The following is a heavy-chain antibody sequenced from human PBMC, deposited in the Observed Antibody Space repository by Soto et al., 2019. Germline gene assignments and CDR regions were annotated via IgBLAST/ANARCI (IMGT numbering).Heavy chain of an antibody. V-gene: IGHV4-59*01. CDR3: ARDSGATTIFDV. Sequence: QVQLQESGPGLVKPSDTLSLTCTVSGGSISRYYWSWIRQPPGKGLEWIGYIFHSGSTNYNPSLKSRVTISLDTSKRQFSPKLSSVTAADTALYYCARDSGATTIFDVWGRGTPVTVSS. CDR2: IFHSGST. CDR1: GGSISRYY. J-gene: IGHJ2*01. D-gene: IGHD4-4*01.